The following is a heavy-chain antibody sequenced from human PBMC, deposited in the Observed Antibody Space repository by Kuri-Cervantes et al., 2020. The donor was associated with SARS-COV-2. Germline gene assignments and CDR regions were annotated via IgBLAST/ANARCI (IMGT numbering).Heavy chain of an antibody. CDR2: MNPDTGNS. D-gene: IGHD2-2*01. CDR1: GYTFSTYD. V-gene: IGHV1-8*02. Sequence: ASVKVSCKASGYTFSTYDINWVRQASGQGLEWMGWMNPDTGNSGYAQNFRGRVTMTRDTSTSTAYMELSSLRSDDTAVYYCARDHCSGTTCYLDYWGQGTLVTVSS. CDR3: ARDHCSGTTCYLDY. J-gene: IGHJ4*02.